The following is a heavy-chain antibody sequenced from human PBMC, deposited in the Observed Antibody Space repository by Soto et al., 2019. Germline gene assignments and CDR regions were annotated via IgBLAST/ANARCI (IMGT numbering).Heavy chain of an antibody. CDR2: IKSKTDGGTT. J-gene: IGHJ6*01. D-gene: IGHD4-17*01. CDR3: TTDDCGDYYYYGMDV. CDR1: GFTFSNAW. Sequence: GGSLRLSCAASGFTFSNAWMNWVRQAPGKGLEWVGRIKSKTDGGTTDYAAPVKGRFTISRDDSKNTLYLQMNSLKTEDTAVYYCTTDDCGDYYYYGMDVWGQGTTVTVSS. V-gene: IGHV3-15*07.